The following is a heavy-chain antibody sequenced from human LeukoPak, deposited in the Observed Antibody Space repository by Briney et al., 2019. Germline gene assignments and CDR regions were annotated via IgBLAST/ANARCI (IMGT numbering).Heavy chain of an antibody. CDR1: GFTLSSYA. CDR3: AKENWVYNWKYDSSGSGINY. J-gene: IGHJ4*02. Sequence: GSRRLSCAASGFTLSSYAMSWVRQAPGKGLEWVSTISGGGGSTYYADSVKGRFSISRDNSKNTLYLQMNSLRGEDTAVYYCAKENWVYNWKYDSSGSGINYWGQGTLVTVSS. D-gene: IGHD3-22*01. V-gene: IGHV3-23*01. CDR2: ISGGGGST.